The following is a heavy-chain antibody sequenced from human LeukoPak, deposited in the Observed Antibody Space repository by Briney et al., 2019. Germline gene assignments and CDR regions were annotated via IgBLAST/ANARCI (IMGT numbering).Heavy chain of an antibody. D-gene: IGHD3-9*01. CDR1: GFTFSNYA. V-gene: IGHV3-23*01. CDR2: ITGSGTNR. J-gene: IGHJ4*02. CDR3: VIWGDYDVLTGYYVPDY. Sequence: AGGSLRLSCVASGFTFSNYAMIWVRQAPGKGLEWVSAITGSGTNRYYADSLKGRFTTSRDNSKNTVFLQMNSLRHEDTAIYYCVIWGDYDVLTGYYVPDYWGQGTLVTVAS.